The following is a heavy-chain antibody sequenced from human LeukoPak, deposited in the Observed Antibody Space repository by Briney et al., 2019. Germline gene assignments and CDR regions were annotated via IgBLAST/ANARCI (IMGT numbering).Heavy chain of an antibody. CDR2: ISGSGGST. J-gene: IGHJ6*03. CDR1: GFTFSSYA. V-gene: IGHV3-23*01. Sequence: GGSLRLSCAASGFTFSSYAMSWVRQAPGKGLEWVSAISGSGGSTYYADSVKGRFTISRDNSKNTLYLQMNSLRAEDTAVYYCARAVGYYYYMDVWGKGTTVTVSS. CDR3: ARAVGYYYYMDV.